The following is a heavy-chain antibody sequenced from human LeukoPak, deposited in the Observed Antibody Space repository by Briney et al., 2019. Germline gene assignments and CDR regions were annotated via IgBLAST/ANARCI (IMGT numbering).Heavy chain of an antibody. CDR1: GYSISSGYY. CDR2: IHQSGST. J-gene: IGHJ5*02. Sequence: SETLSLTCTVSGYSISSGYYWGCIRQPPGKGLEWLGSIHQSGSTNYNPSLKSRVTISVDTSKNQFSLKLSSVTAADTAVYYCARDHYYDSSGYYNWFDPWGQGTLVTVSS. V-gene: IGHV4-38-2*02. D-gene: IGHD3-22*01. CDR3: ARDHYYDSSGYYNWFDP.